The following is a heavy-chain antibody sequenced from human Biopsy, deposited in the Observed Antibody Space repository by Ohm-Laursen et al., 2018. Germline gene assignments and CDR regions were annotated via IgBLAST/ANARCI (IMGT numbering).Heavy chain of an antibody. Sequence: GPSVKVSCKASGGAFTNYAINWVRQAPGHGLEWMGGIITVSETAGYEERFQGRVTITADVTTTTAYMDLSGLRSEDTAVYYCVAYPSSGFFENNDDFAMDVWGQGTTVIVSS. J-gene: IGHJ6*02. V-gene: IGHV1-69*01. CDR3: VAYPSSGFFENNDDFAMDV. CDR1: GGAFTNYA. CDR2: IITVSETA. D-gene: IGHD6-19*01.